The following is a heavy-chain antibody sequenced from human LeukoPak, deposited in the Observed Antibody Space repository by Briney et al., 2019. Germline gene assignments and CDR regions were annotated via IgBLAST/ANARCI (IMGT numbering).Heavy chain of an antibody. CDR1: GGSISSSSYY. J-gene: IGHJ4*02. Sequence: NPSETLSLTCTVSGGSISSSSYYWGWIRQPPEKGLEWIGGIYISGSTYYNPSLKSRVTISEDTSKNQFSLKLSSVTAADTAVYYCARRWLGDFDYWGKGTLVTVSS. D-gene: IGHD1-26*01. V-gene: IGHV4-39*01. CDR3: ARRWLGDFDY. CDR2: IYISGST.